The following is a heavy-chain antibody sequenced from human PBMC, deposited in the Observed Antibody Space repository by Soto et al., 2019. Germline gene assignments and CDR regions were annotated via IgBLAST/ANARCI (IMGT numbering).Heavy chain of an antibody. CDR1: GYTFTSYG. CDR2: ISAYNGNT. CDR3: ARDLVAVAPYNWFDP. D-gene: IGHD6-19*01. J-gene: IGHJ5*02. V-gene: IGHV1-18*01. Sequence: ASVKVSCKASGYTFTSYGISWVRQAPGQGLEWMGWISAYNGNTNYAQKLQGRVTMTTDISTSTAYMELRSLRSDDTAVYYCARDLVAVAPYNWFDPWGQGTLVTVSS.